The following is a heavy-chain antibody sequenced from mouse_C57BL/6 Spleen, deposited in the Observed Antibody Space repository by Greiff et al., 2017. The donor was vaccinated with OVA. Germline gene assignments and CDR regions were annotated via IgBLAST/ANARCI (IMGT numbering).Heavy chain of an antibody. V-gene: IGHV2-9-1*01. J-gene: IGHJ1*03. CDR1: GFSLTSYA. Sequence: VQGVESGPGLVAPSQSLSITCTVSGFSLTSYAISWVRQPPGKGLEWLGVIWTGGGTNYNSALKSRLSISKDNSKSQVFLKMNSLQTDDTARYYCARNGITTVVPHWYFDVWGTGTTVTVSS. CDR3: ARNGITTVVPHWYFDV. D-gene: IGHD1-1*01. CDR2: IWTGGGT.